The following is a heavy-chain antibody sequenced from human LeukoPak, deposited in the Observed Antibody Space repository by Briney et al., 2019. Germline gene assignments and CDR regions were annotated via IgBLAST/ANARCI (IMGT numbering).Heavy chain of an antibody. V-gene: IGHV1-46*01. CDR1: GYTFTNYY. J-gene: IGHJ4*02. D-gene: IGHD5-18*01. CDR2: INPSGGST. Sequence: ASVTVSCKASGYTFTNYYMHWVRQAPGQGLEWMGIINPSGGSTSYAQKFQGRVTMTRDTSTSTVYMELSSLRSEDTAVYYCAREMEQGSTTWTQLWLLSHRPFDYWGQGTLVTVSS. CDR3: AREMEQGSTTWTQLWLLSHRPFDY.